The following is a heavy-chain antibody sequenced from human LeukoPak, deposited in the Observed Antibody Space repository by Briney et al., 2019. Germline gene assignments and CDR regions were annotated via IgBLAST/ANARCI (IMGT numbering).Heavy chain of an antibody. CDR1: GYTFTSYA. Sequence: ASVKVSCKASGYTFTSYAMHWVRQAPGQRLEWMGWINAGNGNTKYSQEFQGRVTITRDTSTSTAYMELRSLRSDDTAVYYCARDGRSYYYDSSGYQNDYWGQGTLVTVSS. V-gene: IGHV1-3*01. D-gene: IGHD3-22*01. CDR3: ARDGRSYYYDSSGYQNDY. CDR2: INAGNGNT. J-gene: IGHJ4*02.